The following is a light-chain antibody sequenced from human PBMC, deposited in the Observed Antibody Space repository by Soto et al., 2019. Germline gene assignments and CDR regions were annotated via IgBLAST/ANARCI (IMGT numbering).Light chain of an antibody. CDR1: SSNIGDNT. Sequence: QSVLTQPPSASGTPGQRVTISCSGSSSNIGDNTVNWYQQLPGTAPKLLIWSNNQRPSGLPDRFSGSKSGTSDSLVISGLQSEDEADYFCTAWDDSLDGHVFGAGTKLTVL. CDR3: TAWDDSLDGHV. J-gene: IGLJ1*01. V-gene: IGLV1-44*01. CDR2: SNN.